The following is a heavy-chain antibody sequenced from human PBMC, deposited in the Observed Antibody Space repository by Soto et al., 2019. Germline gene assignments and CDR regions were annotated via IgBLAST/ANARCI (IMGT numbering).Heavy chain of an antibody. D-gene: IGHD3-9*01. CDR3: ARGNPGYDILTGYHLDYYYYYYMDV. V-gene: IGHV3-21*01. CDR2: ISSSSSYI. J-gene: IGHJ6*03. Sequence: GGSLRLSCAASGFTFSSYSMNWVRQAPGKGLEWVSSISSSSSYIYYADSVKGRFTISRDNAKNSLYLQMNSLRAEDTAVYYCARGNPGYDILTGYHLDYYYYYYMDVWGKGTTVTVSS. CDR1: GFTFSSYS.